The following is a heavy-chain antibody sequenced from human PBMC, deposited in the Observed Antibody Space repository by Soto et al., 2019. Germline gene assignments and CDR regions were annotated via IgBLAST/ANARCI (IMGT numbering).Heavy chain of an antibody. CDR3: ASNVLRYFDWFPDPPPEPYNWFDP. Sequence: TLSLTCTVSGGSISSGDYYWSWIRQPPGKGLEWIGYIYYSGSTYYNPSLKSRVTISVDTSKNQFSLKLSSVTAADTAVYYCASNVLRYFDWFPDPPPEPYNWFDPWGQGTLVTVSS. V-gene: IGHV4-30-4*01. CDR2: IYYSGST. CDR1: GGSISSGDYY. D-gene: IGHD3-9*01. J-gene: IGHJ5*02.